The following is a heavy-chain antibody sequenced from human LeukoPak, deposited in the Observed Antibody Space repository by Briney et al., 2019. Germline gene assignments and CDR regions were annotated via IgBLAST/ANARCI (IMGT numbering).Heavy chain of an antibody. J-gene: IGHJ4*02. V-gene: IGHV3-21*01. Sequence: GGSLRLSCAASGFTFSSYSMNWARQAPGKGLEWVSSISSSSSYIYYADSVKGRFTISRDNAKNSLYLQMNSLRAEDTAVYYCARVRGYCSGGSCYPYYFDYWGQGTLVTVSS. CDR2: ISSSSSYI. CDR1: GFTFSSYS. CDR3: ARVRGYCSGGSCYPYYFDY. D-gene: IGHD2-15*01.